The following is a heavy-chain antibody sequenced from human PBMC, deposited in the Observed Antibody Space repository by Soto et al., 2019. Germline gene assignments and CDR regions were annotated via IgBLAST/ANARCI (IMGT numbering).Heavy chain of an antibody. V-gene: IGHV4-59*12. J-gene: IGHJ3*02. D-gene: IGHD6-13*01. CDR2: IYYSGST. CDR3: ASYSRSGTSAFDI. Sequence: SETLSLTCTVSGGSISSYYWSWIRQPPGKGLEWIGYIYYSGSTYYNPSLKSRVTISVDTSKNQFSLKLSSVTAADTAVYYCASYSRSGTSAFDIWGQGTMVTVSS. CDR1: GGSISSYY.